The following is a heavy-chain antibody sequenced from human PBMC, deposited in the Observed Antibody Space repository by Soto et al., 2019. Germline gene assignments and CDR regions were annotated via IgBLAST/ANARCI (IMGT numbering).Heavy chain of an antibody. J-gene: IGHJ4*02. CDR2: SNANSGVT. V-gene: IGHV1-2*02. CDR1: RYTFTCYY. CDR3: AIEGLPTLELATIY. Sequence: GASVNVSCKASRYTFTCYYLHWVRQSPGQGLEWMGWSNANSGVTKFPQKFQGRVIMTRDTYISTVYKELSRLTSDDTAVYYCAIEGLPTLELATIYWGQGTQVTVSS. D-gene: IGHD5-12*01.